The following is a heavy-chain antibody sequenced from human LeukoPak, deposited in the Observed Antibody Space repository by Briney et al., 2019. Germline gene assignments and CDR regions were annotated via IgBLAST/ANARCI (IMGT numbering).Heavy chain of an antibody. J-gene: IGHJ5*02. CDR3: ARAASIAAAAFAA. D-gene: IGHD6-13*01. CDR2: IIPIFGTA. V-gene: IGHV1-69*13. Sequence: SVKVTCKASGGTFSSYAISWVRQAPGQGLEWMGGIIPIFGTANYAQKFQGRVTITADESTSTTYMELSSLRSEDTAVYYCARAASIAAAAFAACGQATLVTVSS. CDR1: GGTFSSYA.